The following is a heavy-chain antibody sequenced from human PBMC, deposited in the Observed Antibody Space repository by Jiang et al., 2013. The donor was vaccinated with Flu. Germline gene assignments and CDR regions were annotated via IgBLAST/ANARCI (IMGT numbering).Heavy chain of an antibody. CDR2: IYYSGST. CDR1: GGSISSSSYY. Sequence: LLKPSETLSLTCTVSGGSISSSSYYWGWIRQPPGKGLEWIGSIYYSGSTYYNPSLKSRVTISVDTSKNQFSLKLSSVTAADTAVYYCARKQVSFGELSDDAFDIWGQGTMVTVSS. J-gene: IGHJ3*02. V-gene: IGHV4-39*01. D-gene: IGHD3-10*01. CDR3: ARKQVSFGELSDDAFDI.